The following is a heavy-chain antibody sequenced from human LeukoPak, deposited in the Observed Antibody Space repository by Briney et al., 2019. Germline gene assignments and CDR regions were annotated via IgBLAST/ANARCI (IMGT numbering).Heavy chain of an antibody. Sequence: PGGSLRLSCAASGFTFSSYGMSWVRQAPGKGLEWVSAISGSGGSTYYADSVKGRFTISRDNSKNSLYLHMNSLKTEDTAVYYCTRFFGDYTWQAFDIWGQGTMVTVSS. V-gene: IGHV3-23*01. CDR1: GFTFSSYG. CDR3: TRFFGDYTWQAFDI. CDR2: ISGSGGST. J-gene: IGHJ3*02. D-gene: IGHD4-17*01.